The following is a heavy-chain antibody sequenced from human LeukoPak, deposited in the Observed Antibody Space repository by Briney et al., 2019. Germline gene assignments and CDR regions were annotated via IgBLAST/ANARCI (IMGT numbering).Heavy chain of an antibody. V-gene: IGHV3-20*04. J-gene: IGHJ4*02. CDR1: GFTFDDYG. CDR2: INWNGGST. CDR3: ARAGDMGGSGSFLDY. D-gene: IGHD3-10*01. Sequence: GGSLRLSCAASGFTFDDYGMSWVRQAPGKGLEWVSGINWNGGSTGYAGSVKGRFTISRDNAKNSLYLQMNSLRAEDTALYYCARAGDMGGSGSFLDYWGQGTLVTVSS.